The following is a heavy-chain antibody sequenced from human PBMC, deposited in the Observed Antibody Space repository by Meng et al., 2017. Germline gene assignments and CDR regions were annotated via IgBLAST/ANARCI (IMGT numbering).Heavy chain of an antibody. CDR1: GGSIRSSNC. Sequence: SGPGLGKPAGTLSFTCAVSGGSIRSSNCWRWVVQPPGKGLDWIGEIYHSGSTNYNPSLKSRVTISVDKSKNQFSLKLSSVTSADTAVYYCARIGDWGSTRYFDYWGQGTLVTVSS. V-gene: IGHV4-4*02. CDR3: ARIGDWGSTRYFDY. CDR2: IYHSGST. J-gene: IGHJ4*02. D-gene: IGHD7-27*01.